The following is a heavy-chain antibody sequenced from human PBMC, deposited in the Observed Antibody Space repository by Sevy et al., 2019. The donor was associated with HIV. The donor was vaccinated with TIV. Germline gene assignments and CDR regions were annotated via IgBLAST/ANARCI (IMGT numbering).Heavy chain of an antibody. CDR2: ISYDGSNK. Sequence: GGSLRLSCAASGFTFSSYGMHWVRQAPGKGLEWVAVISYDGSNKYYADSVKGQFTISRDNSKNTLYLQMNSLRAEDTAVYYCAKAPSVSVYTYGYWYFDLWGRGTLVTVSS. CDR1: GFTFSSYG. J-gene: IGHJ2*01. D-gene: IGHD2-8*01. CDR3: AKAPSVSVYTYGYWYFDL. V-gene: IGHV3-30*18.